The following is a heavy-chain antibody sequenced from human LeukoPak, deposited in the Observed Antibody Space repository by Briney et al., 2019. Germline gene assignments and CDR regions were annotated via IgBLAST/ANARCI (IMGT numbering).Heavy chain of an antibody. CDR3: ARASRGDSTYYGMDV. Sequence: GGSLRLSCAASGFTFSSYAMSWVRQAPGKGLEWVAAISGSGGSTYYADSVKGRFTISRDNSKNTLYLQMDSLRAEDTAVYYCARASRGDSTYYGMDVWDQGTTVTVSS. V-gene: IGHV3-23*01. CDR2: ISGSGGST. D-gene: IGHD4-17*01. J-gene: IGHJ6*02. CDR1: GFTFSSYA.